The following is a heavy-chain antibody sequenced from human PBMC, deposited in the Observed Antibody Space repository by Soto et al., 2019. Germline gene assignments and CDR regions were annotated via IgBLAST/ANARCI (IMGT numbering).Heavy chain of an antibody. CDR1: GGTFSSYA. CDR2: IIPIFGTA. V-gene: IGHV1-69*13. D-gene: IGHD3-3*01. CDR3: ASSTYYDFWSGNDY. J-gene: IGHJ4*02. Sequence: SVEVSCKASGGTFSSYAISWVRQAPGQGLEWMGGIIPIFGTANYAQKFQGRVTITADESTSTAYMELSSLRSEDTAVYYCASSTYYDFWSGNDYWGQGTLVTVSS.